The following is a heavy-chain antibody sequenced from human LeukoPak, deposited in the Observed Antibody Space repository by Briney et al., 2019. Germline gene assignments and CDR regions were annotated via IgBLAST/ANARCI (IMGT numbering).Heavy chain of an antibody. D-gene: IGHD6-19*01. CDR2: ISWNGGRI. J-gene: IGHJ4*01. CDR1: GFTFAEYT. CDR3: VKDVVAVSQTVRGWYAMDD. Sequence: PGGSLRLSCAASGFTFAEYTMHWVRHAPGKGLEWVSLISWNGGRIHYGDSVKGRFTISRDNSKNSLYLQMNSLRTEDTVLYYCVKDVVAVSQTVRGWYAMDDWGQVILVTV. V-gene: IGHV3-43*01.